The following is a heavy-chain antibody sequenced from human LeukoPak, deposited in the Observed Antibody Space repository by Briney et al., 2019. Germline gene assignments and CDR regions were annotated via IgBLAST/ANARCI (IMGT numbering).Heavy chain of an antibody. CDR1: VFTFSSYE. Sequence: GGSLRLSCGSSVFTFSSYEMNCVREAPGRGLEGVSYISSRGSTIYYAESVKGRLTMSRDNAKSSLYMPLTSLRAQDTAVYYGAELGITMIGGVWGKGTPVT. J-gene: IGHJ6*03. V-gene: IGHV3-48*03. CDR2: ISSRGSTI. D-gene: IGHD3-10*02. CDR3: AELGITMIGGV.